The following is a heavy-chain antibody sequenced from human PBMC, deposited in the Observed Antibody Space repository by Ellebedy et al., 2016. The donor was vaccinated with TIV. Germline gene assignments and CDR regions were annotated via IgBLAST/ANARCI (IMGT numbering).Heavy chain of an antibody. J-gene: IGHJ4*02. CDR2: INPSGGST. CDR3: AREGPSYIVVVVAATPTVGDY. Sequence: ASVKVSCXASGYTFTSYYMNWVRQAPGQGLEWMGIINPSGGSTSYAQKFQGRVTMTRDTSTSTVYMELSSLRSEDTAVYYCAREGPSYIVVVVAATPTVGDYWGQGTLVTVSS. CDR1: GYTFTSYY. V-gene: IGHV1-46*01. D-gene: IGHD2-15*01.